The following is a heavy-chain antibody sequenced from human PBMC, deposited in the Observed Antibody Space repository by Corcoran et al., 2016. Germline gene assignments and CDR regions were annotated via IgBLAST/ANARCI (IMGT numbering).Heavy chain of an antibody. V-gene: IGHV3-21*01. CDR2: ISSGSSYI. CDR3: ARAGAAGHFDY. Sequence: EVQLVESGGGLVQPGGSLRLSCAASGFTFSSYSMNWVRQAPGKGLEWVSSISSGSSYIYYADSVKGRFTISRDNAKNSLYLQMNSLRAEDSAVYYGARAGAAGHFDYWGQGTLVTVSS. D-gene: IGHD6-13*01. CDR1: GFTFSSYS. J-gene: IGHJ4*02.